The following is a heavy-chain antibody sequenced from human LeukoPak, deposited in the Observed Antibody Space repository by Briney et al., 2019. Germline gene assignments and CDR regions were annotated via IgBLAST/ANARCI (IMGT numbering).Heavy chain of an antibody. V-gene: IGHV1-18*01. J-gene: IGHJ4*02. D-gene: IGHD3-10*01. Sequence: ASVKVSCKASGYTFTTYGISWVRQAPGQGLEWMGWINADNGNTNFAQKFQGRFTMTTGRSTSTAYMELRSLRSDDTAVYYCARRGGQIDYWGQGTPVTVSS. CDR1: GYTFTTYG. CDR3: ARRGGQIDY. CDR2: INADNGNT.